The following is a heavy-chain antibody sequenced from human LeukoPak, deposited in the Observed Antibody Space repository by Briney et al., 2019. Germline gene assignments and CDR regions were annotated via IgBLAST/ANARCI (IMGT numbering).Heavy chain of an antibody. CDR2: IMRDGNEK. D-gene: IGHD3-16*01. V-gene: IGHV3-7*01. J-gene: IGHJ4*02. CDR3: ARDGGSGADY. Sequence: GGSLRLSCATSGFTFNNYYMTWVRQAPGKGLEWVAHIMRDGNEKHYVDSVKGRFTISRDNAKSSLYLQMNSLRAEDTAVYYCARDGGSGADYWGQGTLVSVSS. CDR1: GFTFNNYY.